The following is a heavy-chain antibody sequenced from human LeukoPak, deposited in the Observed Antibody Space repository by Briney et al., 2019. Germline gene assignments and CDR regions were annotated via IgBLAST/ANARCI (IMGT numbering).Heavy chain of an antibody. D-gene: IGHD5-18*01. CDR3: AKGGYINGYDY. CDR2: INQDGSKE. J-gene: IGHJ4*02. CDR1: GFTFRSYW. V-gene: IGHV3-7*01. Sequence: GGSLRLSCAASGFTFRSYWMTWVRQAPGKGLEWVANINQDGSKEYYLDSVKGRFTISRDNDKNSLYLQVNSLRAEDTAVYYCAKGGYINGYDYWGQGTLVTVSS.